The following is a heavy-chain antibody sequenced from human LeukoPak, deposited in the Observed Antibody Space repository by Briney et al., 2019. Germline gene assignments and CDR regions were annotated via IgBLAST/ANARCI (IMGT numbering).Heavy chain of an antibody. Sequence: SETLSLTCTVSGGSISSGDYYWSWIRQPPGKGLEWIGYIYYSGSTYYNPSLKSRVTISVDTSKNQFSLKLSSVTAADTAVYYCARGTGDRYFDYWGQGTLVTVSS. V-gene: IGHV4-30-4*02. CDR3: ARGTGDRYFDY. CDR2: IYYSGST. CDR1: GGSISSGDYY. J-gene: IGHJ4*02. D-gene: IGHD7-27*01.